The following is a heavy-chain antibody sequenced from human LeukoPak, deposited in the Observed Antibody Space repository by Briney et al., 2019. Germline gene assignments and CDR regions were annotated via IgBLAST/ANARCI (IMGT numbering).Heavy chain of an antibody. CDR3: AKDRGVYGSGSSSYYFDY. CDR1: GFTFSSYA. CDR2: ISGSGGST. V-gene: IGHV3-23*01. Sequence: GGSLRLSCAGSGFTFSSYAMSWVRQAPGKGLEWVSAISGSGGSTYYADSVKGRFTISRDNSKSTLYLQMNSLRAEDTAVYYCAKDRGVYGSGSSSYYFDYWGQGTLVTVSS. J-gene: IGHJ4*02. D-gene: IGHD3-10*01.